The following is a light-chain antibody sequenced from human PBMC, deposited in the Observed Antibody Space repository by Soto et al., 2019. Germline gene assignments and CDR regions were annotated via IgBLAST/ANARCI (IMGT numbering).Light chain of an antibody. Sequence: QSALTQPRSVSGSPGQSVTISCTGTSSDVGGYNYVSWYQQHPGKAPKLMIYEVSNRPSGVSNRFSGSKSGNTASLTISGLQAEDEADYFCASWDASLNGWMFGGGTKVTVL. J-gene: IGLJ3*02. CDR2: EVS. V-gene: IGLV2-11*01. CDR3: ASWDASLNGWM. CDR1: SSDVGGYNY.